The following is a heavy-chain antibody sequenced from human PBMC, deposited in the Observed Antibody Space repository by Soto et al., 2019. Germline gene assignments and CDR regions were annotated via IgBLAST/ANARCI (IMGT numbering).Heavy chain of an antibody. V-gene: IGHV4-38-2*02. J-gene: IGHJ4*01. D-gene: IGHD5-18*01. CDR1: GYSISSGSY. CDR3: AKAHAMVVAGSTFDY. Sequence: PSETLSLTCTVSGYSISSGSYWGWIRQPPGKGPEWIASIYHGGTTFYNPSLKSRVTVSVDKSNNQFSLKLRSVTAADTAVYYCAKAHAMVVAGSTFDYWGHRTLVTVSS. CDR2: IYHGGTT.